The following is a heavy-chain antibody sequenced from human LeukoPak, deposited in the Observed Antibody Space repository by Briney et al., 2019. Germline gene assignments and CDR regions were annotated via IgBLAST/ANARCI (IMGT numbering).Heavy chain of an antibody. D-gene: IGHD3-10*01. Sequence: PGGSLRLSCAASGFTFSSYAMSWVRRAPGRGLEGVSAISGSCGRTYYADSVKGRFTSSRDNSKTMVSLQMNSLRAEDTAVYYCTKDQGLLWFGQLNVWGKGATVTVSS. CDR3: TKDQGLLWFGQLNV. V-gene: IGHV3-23*01. CDR1: GFTFSSYA. CDR2: ISGSCGRT. J-gene: IGHJ6*04.